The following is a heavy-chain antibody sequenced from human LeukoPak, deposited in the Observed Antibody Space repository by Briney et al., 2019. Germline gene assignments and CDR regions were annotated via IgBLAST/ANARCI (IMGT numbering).Heavy chain of an antibody. D-gene: IGHD3-16*01. Sequence: GGSLRLSCAASGFTFSSYWMTWVRQAPGKGLEWVAIIKQDGSEKSYVGSVKGRFTISRDNAKNSLYLQMNSLRAEDTAVYYCARGGYPGGFDFWGQGTLVTVSS. J-gene: IGHJ4*02. CDR3: ARGGYPGGFDF. CDR1: GFTFSSYW. V-gene: IGHV3-7*01. CDR2: IKQDGSEK.